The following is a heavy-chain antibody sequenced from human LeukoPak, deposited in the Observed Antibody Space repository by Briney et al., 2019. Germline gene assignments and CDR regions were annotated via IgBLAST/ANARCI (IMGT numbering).Heavy chain of an antibody. D-gene: IGHD2-2*01. J-gene: IGHJ4*02. CDR2: IYYSGST. CDR1: GYSISSGYY. V-gene: IGHV4-38-2*01. CDR3: ARGGPCLPFGY. Sequence: SETLSLTCAVSGYSISSGYYWGWIRQPPGKGLEWIGSIYYSGSTYYNPSLKSRVTISGDTSKNQFSLKLSSVTAADTAVYYCARGGPCLPFGYWGQGTLVTVSS.